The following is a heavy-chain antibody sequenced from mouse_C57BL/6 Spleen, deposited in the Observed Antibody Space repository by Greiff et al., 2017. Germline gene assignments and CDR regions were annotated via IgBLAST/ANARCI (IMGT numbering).Heavy chain of an antibody. CDR2: INYDGSST. V-gene: IGHV5-16*01. CDR3: ARDFVDAMDY. Sequence: EVMLVESEGGLVQPGSSMKLSCTASGFTFSDYYMAWVRQVPEKGLEWVANINYDGSSTYYLDSLKSRFIISRDNAKNILYLQMSSLKSEDTATYYCARDFVDAMDYWSQGASVTVSS. J-gene: IGHJ4*01. CDR1: GFTFSDYY.